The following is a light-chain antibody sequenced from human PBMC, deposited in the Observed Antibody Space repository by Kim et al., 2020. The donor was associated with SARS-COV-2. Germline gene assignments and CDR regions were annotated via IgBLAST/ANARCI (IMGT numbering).Light chain of an antibody. CDR1: QSVSPS. Sequence: DIQMTQSPSSLSASVGSRVTITCRASQSVSPSLNWYHMQPGKAPKLLIYAVSTLQSGVPSRFSGSGSGTDFTLTITSLQPEDFGIYFCQQRHGFPYSFGQGTKLEI. CDR2: AVS. J-gene: IGKJ2*03. V-gene: IGKV1-39*01. CDR3: QQRHGFPYS.